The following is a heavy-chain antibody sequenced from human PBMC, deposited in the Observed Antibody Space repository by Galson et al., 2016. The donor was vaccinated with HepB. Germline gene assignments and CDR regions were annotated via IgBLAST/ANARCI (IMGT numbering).Heavy chain of an antibody. V-gene: IGHV3-15*01. CDR2: IKNRAEGGTT. CDR1: GFTFSHAW. D-gene: IGHD2-15*01. CDR3: TTDLPAIGGQGFDF. J-gene: IGHJ4*02. Sequence: SLRLSCAASGFTFSHAWMSWVRQAPGKGLEWVGHIKNRAEGGTTDYAAPVKGRFYISRDDSEDTLYLQLNSLKTEDTAMYYCTTDLPAIGGQGFDFWGRGTLVTVSS.